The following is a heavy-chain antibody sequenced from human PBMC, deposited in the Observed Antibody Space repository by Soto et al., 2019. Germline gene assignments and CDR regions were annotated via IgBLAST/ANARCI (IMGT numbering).Heavy chain of an antibody. D-gene: IGHD3-22*01. Sequence: SETLSLTCTVSSGSISSTSYYWAWIRQPPWKGLEWIGAIYYDGTTYYTESLKSRVSISVDTSKNQFSLKLNSVTAADTAVYFCARQGRNTKIVLVKHYAADFWGQGXAVTVYS. J-gene: IGHJ6*02. CDR1: SGSISSTSYY. CDR3: ARQGRNTKIVLVKHYAADF. CDR2: IYYDGTT. V-gene: IGHV4-39*01.